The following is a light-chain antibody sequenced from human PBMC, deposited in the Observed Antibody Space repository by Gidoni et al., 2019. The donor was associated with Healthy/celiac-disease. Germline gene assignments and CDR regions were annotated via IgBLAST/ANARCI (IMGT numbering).Light chain of an antibody. V-gene: IGKV3-15*01. CDR1: QSVSSN. CDR3: RQYDNWPRT. Sequence: EIVMTQSPATLSVSPGERATLSCRASQSVSSNLAWYQQKPGQAPRHLIYGASTRATGIPAGFSGSGSGTKFTLTISSLQSEDFAVYYCRQYDNWPRTFGQGTKVEIK. CDR2: GAS. J-gene: IGKJ1*01.